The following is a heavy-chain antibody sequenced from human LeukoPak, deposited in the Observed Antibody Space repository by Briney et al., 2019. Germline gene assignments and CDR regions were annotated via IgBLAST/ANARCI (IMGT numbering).Heavy chain of an antibody. J-gene: IGHJ4*02. CDR1: GGSFTDYY. CDR3: ARASVLYDFWSGYAAFDY. CDR2: IYYSGST. D-gene: IGHD3-3*01. Sequence: SETLSLTCAVYGGSFTDYYWSWIRQPPGKGLEWIGYIYYSGSTYYNPSLKSRVTISVDTSKNQFSLKPSSVTAADTAVYYCARASVLYDFWSGYAAFDYWGQGTLVTVSS. V-gene: IGHV4-30-4*08.